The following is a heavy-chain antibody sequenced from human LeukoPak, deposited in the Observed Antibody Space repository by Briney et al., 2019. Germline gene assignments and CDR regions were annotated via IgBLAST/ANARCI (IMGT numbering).Heavy chain of an antibody. Sequence: PGGSLRLSCAASGFTFSSYWMCWVRQDPGKGLAWVSCIKTDGSITAYAGSVKGRFTISRDNAKNTLYLRMNSLRADDTAVYYCARDGDAPMTDFDYWGQGTLVTVSS. CDR3: ARDGDAPMTDFDY. J-gene: IGHJ4*02. D-gene: IGHD2-21*02. V-gene: IGHV3-74*01. CDR2: IKTDGSIT. CDR1: GFTFSSYW.